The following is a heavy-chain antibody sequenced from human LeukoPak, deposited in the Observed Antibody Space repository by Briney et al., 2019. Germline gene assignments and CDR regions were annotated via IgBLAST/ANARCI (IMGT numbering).Heavy chain of an antibody. CDR3: AHIRATRGDAFDI. D-gene: IGHD1-26*01. CDR2: IDWDDDK. J-gene: IGHJ3*02. CDR1: GFSLSTSGMC. Sequence: SGPALVKPTQTLTLTCTFSGFSLSTSGMCVSWIRQPPGKALEWLARIDWDDDKYYSTSLKTRLTISKDTSKNQVVLTMTNMDPVDTATYYCAHIRATRGDAFDIWGQGTMVTVSS. V-gene: IGHV2-70*11.